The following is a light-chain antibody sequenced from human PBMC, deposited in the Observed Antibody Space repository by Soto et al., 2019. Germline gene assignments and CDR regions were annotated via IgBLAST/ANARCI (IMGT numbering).Light chain of an antibody. J-gene: IGKJ3*01. CDR3: QQFSSYQFT. CDR1: QSVNKW. CDR2: KAS. V-gene: IGKV1-5*03. Sequence: DIQLTQSPSTLSASEGDRVTITCRASQSVNKWLAWYQQKPGRAPKLLIYKASTLQSGVPSRFSGSGSGTEFTLTISSLQPDDLGTYYCQQFSSYQFTFGPGTKVNIK.